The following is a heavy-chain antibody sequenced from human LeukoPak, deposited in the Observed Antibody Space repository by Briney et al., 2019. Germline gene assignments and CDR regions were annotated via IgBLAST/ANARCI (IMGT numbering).Heavy chain of an antibody. CDR1: GYTFTSYD. V-gene: IGHV1-8*03. J-gene: IGHJ5*02. CDR2: MNPNSGNT. Sequence: ASVKVSCKASGYTFTSYDINWVRQATGQGLEWRGWMNPNSGNTGYAQKFQGRVTITRNTSISTAYMELSSLRSEDTAVYYCARGRDFWSGWANWFDPWGQGTLVTVSS. CDR3: ARGRDFWSGWANWFDP. D-gene: IGHD3-3*01.